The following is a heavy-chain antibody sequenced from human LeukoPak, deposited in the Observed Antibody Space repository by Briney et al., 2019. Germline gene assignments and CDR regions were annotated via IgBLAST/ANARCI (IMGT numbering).Heavy chain of an antibody. CDR1: RFNFGGFA. J-gene: IGHJ5*02. CDR2: ILASGTT. D-gene: IGHD1-7*01. CDR3: ATDWNFGVGRWEFDP. V-gene: IGHV3-23*01. Sequence: GGSLRLSCAASRFNFGGFAMAWVRQTLGRGLEWVSGILASGTTYYADSVKGRFTISRDNSNNILFLQMNSLRVDDTAVYFCATDWNFGVGRWEFDPWGPGTLVTV.